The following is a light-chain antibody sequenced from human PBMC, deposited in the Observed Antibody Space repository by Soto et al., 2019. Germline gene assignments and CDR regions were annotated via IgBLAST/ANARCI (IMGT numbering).Light chain of an antibody. CDR2: EVS. Sequence: QSALTQPHSVSGSPGQSVAISCTGTNSDVGAYNYVSWYQQHPGKAPKLIIYEVSNRPSGVSDRFSGSKSGNTASLTISGLQAEDETDYYCLSYTSSGTYVFGTGTKLTVL. J-gene: IGLJ1*01. CDR3: LSYTSSGTYV. CDR1: NSDVGAYNY. V-gene: IGLV2-14*01.